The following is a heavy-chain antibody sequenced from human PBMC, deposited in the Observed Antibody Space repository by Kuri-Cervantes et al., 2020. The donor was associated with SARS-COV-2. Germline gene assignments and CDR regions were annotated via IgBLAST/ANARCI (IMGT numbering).Heavy chain of an antibody. D-gene: IGHD3-22*01. CDR3: VGFYYYDSSGFVASYYYMDV. CDR1: GGSISSSSYY. V-gene: IGHV4-39*01. Sequence: GSLRLSCTVSGGSISSSSYYWGWIRQPPGKGLEWIGSMYYSGSTYYNSSLKSRLTISVDTSKNQFSLKLSSVTAADTAVYYCVGFYYYDSSGFVASYYYMDVWGKGTTVTVSS. CDR2: MYYSGST. J-gene: IGHJ6*03.